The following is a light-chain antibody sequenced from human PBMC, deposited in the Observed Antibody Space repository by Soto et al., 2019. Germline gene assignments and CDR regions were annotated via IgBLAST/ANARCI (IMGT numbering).Light chain of an antibody. V-gene: IGKV1-5*03. CDR3: QQYDTYWT. Sequence: DIQMTQSPSTLSASVGDRVIITCRASQSISNWFAWYQQKPGKAPNLLIYKASSLKSGVPSRFSGSGSGTEFTLTISSLQPDDFATYYCQQYDTYWTFGQGTKV. J-gene: IGKJ1*01. CDR1: QSISNW. CDR2: KAS.